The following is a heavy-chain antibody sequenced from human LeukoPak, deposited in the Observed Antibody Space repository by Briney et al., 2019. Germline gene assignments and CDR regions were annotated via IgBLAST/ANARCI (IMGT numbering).Heavy chain of an antibody. CDR2: ISSSGSTI. V-gene: IGHV3-11*01. D-gene: IGHD3-22*01. CDR1: GFTFSDYY. Sequence: GGSLRLSCAASGFTFSDYYMSWIRQAPGKGLEWVSYISSSGSTIYYTDSVKGRFTISRDNAKNSLYLQMNSLRAEDTAVYYCARGVTMIVVVIEVPDYGMDVWGQGTTVTVSS. J-gene: IGHJ6*02. CDR3: ARGVTMIVVVIEVPDYGMDV.